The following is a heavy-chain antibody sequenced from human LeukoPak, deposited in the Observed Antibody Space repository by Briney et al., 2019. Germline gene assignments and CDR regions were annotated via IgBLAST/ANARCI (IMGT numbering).Heavy chain of an antibody. J-gene: IGHJ4*02. D-gene: IGHD6-25*01. CDR1: GGTFSSYA. CDR3: ARVGAGALAFDY. Sequence: ASVKVSCKASGGTFSSYAISWVRQAPGQGLEWMGWISAYNGNTNYAQKLQGRVTMTTDTSTSTAYMELRSLRPDDTAVYYCARVGAGALAFDYWGQGTLVTVSS. V-gene: IGHV1-18*01. CDR2: ISAYNGNT.